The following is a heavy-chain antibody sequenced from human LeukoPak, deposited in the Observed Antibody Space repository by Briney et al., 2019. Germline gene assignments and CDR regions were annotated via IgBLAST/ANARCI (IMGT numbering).Heavy chain of an antibody. CDR3: ARGWTYMDV. Sequence: SETLSLTCTVSGGSISSYYWSWIRQPAGKGLEWIGRIYTSGSTSYNPSLQSRVTISVDTSKNQFSLTLTSVTAADTAVYYWARGWTYMDVWGKGPTVTISS. V-gene: IGHV4-4*07. J-gene: IGHJ6*03. D-gene: IGHD3/OR15-3a*01. CDR2: IYTSGST. CDR1: GGSISSYY.